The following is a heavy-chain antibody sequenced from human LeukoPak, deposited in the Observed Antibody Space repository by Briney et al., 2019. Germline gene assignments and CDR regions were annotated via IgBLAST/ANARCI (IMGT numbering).Heavy chain of an antibody. J-gene: IGHJ6*03. D-gene: IGHD6-6*01. CDR3: ARAGSYSSSSYYYYYYMDV. V-gene: IGHV4-59*01. CDR2: NYYSGST. CDR1: RGAISSYY. Sequence: SETLSPTRALSRGAISSYYWSWIWQPPRKGLEWVGYNYYSGSTNYNPPLKSRVTITVDPSKNQFSLELSSVTAADTAVYYCARAGSYSSSSYYYYYYMDVWGKGTTVTVSS.